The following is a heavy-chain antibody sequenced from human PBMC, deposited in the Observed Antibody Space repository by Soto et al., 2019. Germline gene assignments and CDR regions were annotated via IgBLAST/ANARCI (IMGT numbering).Heavy chain of an antibody. D-gene: IGHD3-10*01. V-gene: IGHV4-31*03. CDR2: IYYSGST. Sequence: PSETLSLTCTVSGGSISSGGYYWSWIRQHPGKGLEWIGYIYYSGSTYYNPSLKSRVTISVDTSKNQFSLKLSSVTAADTAVYYCARERLGNYYGSGSHNWFDSWGQGILVTVSS. J-gene: IGHJ5*01. CDR3: ARERLGNYYGSGSHNWFDS. CDR1: GGSISSGGYY.